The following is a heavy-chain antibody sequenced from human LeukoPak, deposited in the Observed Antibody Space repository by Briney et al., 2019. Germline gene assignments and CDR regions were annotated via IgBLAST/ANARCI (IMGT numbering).Heavy chain of an antibody. Sequence: ASVKVSCKASGGTFSSYAISWVRQAPGQGLEWIGRIIPILGIVNYAQKFQGRVTITADKSTSTAYMELSSLRSEDTAVYYCARSYCSSTSCSEYGIDYWGQGTLVAVSS. D-gene: IGHD2-2*01. J-gene: IGHJ4*02. CDR2: IIPILGIV. CDR1: GGTFSSYA. CDR3: ARSYCSSTSCSEYGIDY. V-gene: IGHV1-69*04.